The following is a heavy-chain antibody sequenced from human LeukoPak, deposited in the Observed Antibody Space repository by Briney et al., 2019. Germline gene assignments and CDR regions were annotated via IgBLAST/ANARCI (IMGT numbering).Heavy chain of an antibody. Sequence: ASVTVSCKASGYTFTGYYMHWVRQAPGQGLEWMGRINPNSGGTNYAQKFQGRVIMTRDTSISTAYMELSRLRSDDTAVYYCASLGGWDYYDSSGYYYSGAFDIWGQGTMVTVSS. CDR3: ASLGGWDYYDSSGYYYSGAFDI. J-gene: IGHJ3*02. CDR2: INPNSGGT. CDR1: GYTFTGYY. D-gene: IGHD3-22*01. V-gene: IGHV1-2*06.